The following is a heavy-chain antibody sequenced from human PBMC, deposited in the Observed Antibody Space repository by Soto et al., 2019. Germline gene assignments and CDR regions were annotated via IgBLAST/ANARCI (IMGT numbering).Heavy chain of an antibody. Sequence: ASVKVSCKASGYTFTGYYIHWVRQAPGQGLEWMGWIDPNSGGTNYAQKFQVWVTMTRDSSISTAYMELSSLRSEDTAVYYCARDSRLGFGESNLWGQGTTVTVSS. D-gene: IGHD3-10*01. CDR3: ARDSRLGFGESNL. J-gene: IGHJ6*02. V-gene: IGHV1-2*04. CDR1: GYTFTGYY. CDR2: IDPNSGGT.